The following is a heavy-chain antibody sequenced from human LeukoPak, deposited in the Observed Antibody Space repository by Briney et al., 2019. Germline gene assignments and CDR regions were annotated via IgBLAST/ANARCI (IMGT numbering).Heavy chain of an antibody. CDR2: INHSGST. CDR3: ARDYQRSSGYSYFFDY. Sequence: PSETLSLTCAVYGGSFSGYYWSWIRQPPGKGLEWIGEINHSGSTNYNPSLKSRVTISVDTSKNQFSLKLSSVTAADTAVYYCARDYQRSSGYSYFFDYWGQETLVTVSS. V-gene: IGHV4-34*01. D-gene: IGHD3-22*01. J-gene: IGHJ4*02. CDR1: GGSFSGYY.